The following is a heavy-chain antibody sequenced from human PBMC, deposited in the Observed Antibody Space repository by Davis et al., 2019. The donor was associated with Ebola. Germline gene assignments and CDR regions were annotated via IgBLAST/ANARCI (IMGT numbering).Heavy chain of an antibody. CDR2: ISHHNGYT. CDR1: GGSFTDYF. J-gene: IGHJ5*01. CDR3: ARTTKTNVEDSGLGYNFFDS. Sequence: SETLSLTCAVYGGSFTDYFWSWIRQPPQKGLEWIGEISHHNGYTNYNPSLRSRVAISVDSSKNQFSLKINSVTAADTATYYCARTTKTNVEDSGLGYNFFDSWGQGTLVTVSS. V-gene: IGHV4-34*01. D-gene: IGHD5-18*01.